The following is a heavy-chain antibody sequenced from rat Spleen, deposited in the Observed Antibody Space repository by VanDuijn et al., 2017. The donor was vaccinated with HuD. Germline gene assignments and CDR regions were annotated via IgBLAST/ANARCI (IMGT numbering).Heavy chain of an antibody. CDR3: ARHGYGGYSGPFAY. V-gene: IGHV5-7*01. CDR1: GFTFSDYY. Sequence: EVQLVESDGDLVQPGRSLKLSCVGSGFTFSDYYMAWVRQAPKKGLEWVATIRFDGSNTYYRDSVKGRLTISRDNAKSTLYLQMDSLRSEDTATYYCARHGYGGYSGPFAYWRQGTLVTVSS. D-gene: IGHD1-11*01. J-gene: IGHJ3*01. CDR2: IRFDGSNT.